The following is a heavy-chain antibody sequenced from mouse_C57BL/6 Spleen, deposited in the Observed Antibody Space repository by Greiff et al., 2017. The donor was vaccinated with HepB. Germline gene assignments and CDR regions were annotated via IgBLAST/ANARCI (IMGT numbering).Heavy chain of an antibody. V-gene: IGHV1-82*01. Sequence: VQLQQSGPELVKPGASVKISCKASGYAFSSSWMNWVKQRPGKGLEWIGRIYPGDGDTNYNGKFKGKATLTADKSSSTAYMQLSSLTSEDSAVYFCARGRAYYSNYFDYWGQGTTLTVSS. CDR1: GYAFSSSW. CDR2: IYPGDGDT. D-gene: IGHD2-5*01. J-gene: IGHJ2*01. CDR3: ARGRAYYSNYFDY.